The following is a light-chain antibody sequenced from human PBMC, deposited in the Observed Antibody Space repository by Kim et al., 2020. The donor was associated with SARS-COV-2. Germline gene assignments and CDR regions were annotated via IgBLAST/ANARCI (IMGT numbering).Light chain of an antibody. CDR1: IEHSTYI. CDR3: ETWATNTGV. Sequence: QPVLTQSSSASAPLGSSVKLTCTLNIEHSTYIVAWHQQQPGKAPRYLMKLEGSGTYSKGSGLPDRFSGSSSGADRYLSISNLQSEDEADYYCETWATNTGVFGGGTKVTVL. J-gene: IGLJ3*02. V-gene: IGLV4-60*03. CDR2: LEGSGTY.